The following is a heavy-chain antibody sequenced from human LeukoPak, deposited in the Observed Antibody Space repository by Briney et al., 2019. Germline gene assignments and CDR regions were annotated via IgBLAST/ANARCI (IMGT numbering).Heavy chain of an antibody. CDR1: GGTFISYA. J-gene: IGHJ3*02. Sequence: ASVKVSCKASGGTFISYAISWVRQAPGQGLEWMGRIIPIFGTANYAQKFQGRVTITTDESTSTAYMELSSLRSEGTAVYYCANRIPGHPAEDAFDIWGQGTMVTVSS. V-gene: IGHV1-69*05. CDR2: IIPIFGTA. CDR3: ANRIPGHPAEDAFDI. D-gene: IGHD2-15*01.